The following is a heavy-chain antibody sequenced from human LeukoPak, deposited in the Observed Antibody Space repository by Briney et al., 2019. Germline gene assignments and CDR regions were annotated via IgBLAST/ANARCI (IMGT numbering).Heavy chain of an antibody. CDR2: IRYDGSNK. V-gene: IGHV3-30*02. CDR1: GFTFSSYG. J-gene: IGHJ6*03. D-gene: IGHD3-3*01. CDR3: AKDYSLLTSDYDFWSGCYMDV. Sequence: GGSLRLSCAASGFTFSSYGMHWVRQAPGKGLEWVAFIRYDGSNKYYADSVKGRFTISRDNSKNTLYLQMNSLRAEDTAVYYCAKDYSLLTSDYDFWSGCYMDVWGKGTTVTVSS.